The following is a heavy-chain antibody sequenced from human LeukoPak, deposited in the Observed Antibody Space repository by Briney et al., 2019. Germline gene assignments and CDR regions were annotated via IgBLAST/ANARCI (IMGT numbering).Heavy chain of an antibody. D-gene: IGHD1-1*01. J-gene: IGHJ1*01. CDR2: TYYRSKWYN. Sequence: SQTLSLTCAISGDSVSSKSTAWNWIRQSPSRGLEWLGRTYYRSKWYNGYAVSVKSRITINPDTSKNQFSLQLSSVTAADTAVYYCARDEEPPGQLGYFQHWGQGTLVTVSS. CDR1: GDSVSSKSTA. CDR3: ARDEEPPGQLGYFQH. V-gene: IGHV6-1*01.